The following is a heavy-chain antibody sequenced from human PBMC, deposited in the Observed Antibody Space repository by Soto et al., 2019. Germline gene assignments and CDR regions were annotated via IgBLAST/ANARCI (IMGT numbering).Heavy chain of an antibody. J-gene: IGHJ6*02. V-gene: IGHV4-59*01. CDR2: IYYSGST. CDR3: ARDRVETPPSYYGMDV. Sequence: SETLSLTCTVSGGSISSYYWSWIRQPPGKGLEWIGYIYYSGSTNYNPSLKSRVTISVDTSKNQFSLKLSSVTAADTAVYYCARDRVETPPSYYGMDVWGQGTTVTVSS. D-gene: IGHD3-3*01. CDR1: GGSISSYY.